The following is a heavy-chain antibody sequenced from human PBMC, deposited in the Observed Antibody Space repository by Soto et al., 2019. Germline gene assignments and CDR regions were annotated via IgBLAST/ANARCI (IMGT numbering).Heavy chain of an antibody. CDR2: VWYDGTTK. Sequence: QVQLVESGGGVVQPGTSLRLSCAASGSTFSNYGMHWVCQAPGKGLEWVAVVWYDGTTKFYPDSVKGRFTISRDNSNNTLYLQMNSLRVEDTAVYYCATVDNYYGSVFWGQGTLVTVSS. CDR3: ATVDNYYGSVF. J-gene: IGHJ4*02. D-gene: IGHD3-10*01. CDR1: GSTFSNYG. V-gene: IGHV3-33*01.